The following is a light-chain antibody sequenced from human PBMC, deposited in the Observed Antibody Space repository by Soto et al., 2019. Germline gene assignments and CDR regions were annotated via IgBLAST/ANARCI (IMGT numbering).Light chain of an antibody. J-gene: IGLJ1*01. CDR3: SSYTSSSTRV. CDR1: SSDIGGYNS. V-gene: IGLV2-14*01. Sequence: QSALTQSPSASGSPGQSVTISCTGTSSDIGGYNSVSWYQQHPGKAPKVMIYEVSNRPSGVSNRFSGSKSGNTASLTISGLQAEDEADYYCSSYTSSSTRVFGTGTKLTVL. CDR2: EVS.